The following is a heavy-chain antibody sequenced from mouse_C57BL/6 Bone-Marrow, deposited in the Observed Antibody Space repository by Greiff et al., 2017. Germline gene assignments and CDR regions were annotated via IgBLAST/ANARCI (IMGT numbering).Heavy chain of an antibody. V-gene: IGHV1-61*01. CDR2: IYPSDSET. Sequence: QVQLQQPGAELVRPGSSVKLSCKASGYTFTSYWLDWVKQRPGQGLEWIGNIYPSDSETHYNQKFKDKATLTVDKSSSTAYMQLSSLTSEDSAVXYCARRSYFDYWGQGTTLTVSS. J-gene: IGHJ2*01. CDR3: ARRSYFDY. CDR1: GYTFTSYW.